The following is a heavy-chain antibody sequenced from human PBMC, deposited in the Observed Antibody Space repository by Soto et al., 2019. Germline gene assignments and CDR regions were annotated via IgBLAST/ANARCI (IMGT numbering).Heavy chain of an antibody. CDR2: IIPLFGTA. Sequence: QVQLVQSGAEVKQPGSSVKVSCKSSGGTFSTYAIYWVRQVPGQGLEWMGAIIPLFGTADYAQKFQGRVTITAAESTSTAYMELSSLTSEDTAVYYCARPKGSYSSGYYYFDYWGQGTLVTVSS. CDR1: GGTFSTYA. J-gene: IGHJ4*02. V-gene: IGHV1-69*01. D-gene: IGHD6-19*01. CDR3: ARPKGSYSSGYYYFDY.